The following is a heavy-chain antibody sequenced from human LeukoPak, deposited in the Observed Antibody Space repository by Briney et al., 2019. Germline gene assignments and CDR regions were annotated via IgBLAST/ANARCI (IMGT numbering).Heavy chain of an antibody. V-gene: IGHV4-39*07. CDR1: GGSISSSSYY. D-gene: IGHD3-16*01. CDR3: ARSNKYYDYVWGRYYFDY. J-gene: IGHJ4*02. Sequence: SETLSLTCTVSGGSISSSSYYWGWIRQPPGKGLEWIGSIYYSGSTNYNPFLKSRVTISVGTSKNQFSLKLSSVTAADTAVYYCARSNKYYDYVWGRYYFDYWGQGTLVTVSS. CDR2: IYYSGST.